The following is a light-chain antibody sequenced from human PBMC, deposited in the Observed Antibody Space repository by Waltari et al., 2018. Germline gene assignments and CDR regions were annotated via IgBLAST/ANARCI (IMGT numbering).Light chain of an antibody. CDR3: QQYYTTMWA. Sequence: DIVMTQSPDSLAVSLGERVTIHCKSSQSVLYSSNSKNYLAWYQQKPGQPPKLLLYWASTRESGVPDRFSGSGSGTDFTLTISSLQAEDVAVYYCQQYYTTMWAFGQGTKVEIK. J-gene: IGKJ1*01. CDR2: WAS. CDR1: QSVLYSSNSKNY. V-gene: IGKV4-1*01.